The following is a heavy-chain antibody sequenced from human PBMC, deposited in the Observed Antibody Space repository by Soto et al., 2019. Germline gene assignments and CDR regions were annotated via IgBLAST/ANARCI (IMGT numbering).Heavy chain of an antibody. V-gene: IGHV2-26*01. Sequence: QVTLKESGPVLVKPTETLTLTCTVSGFSLSNARMGVSWIRQPPGKALEWLAHIFSNDEKSYSTSLKSRLTLSKDTSKSQVVLTMTNMDPVDTATYYCARLYCSRTSCPTNLNWFDPWGQGTLVTVSS. CDR3: ARLYCSRTSCPTNLNWFDP. CDR2: IFSNDEK. D-gene: IGHD2-2*01. J-gene: IGHJ5*02. CDR1: GFSLSNARMG.